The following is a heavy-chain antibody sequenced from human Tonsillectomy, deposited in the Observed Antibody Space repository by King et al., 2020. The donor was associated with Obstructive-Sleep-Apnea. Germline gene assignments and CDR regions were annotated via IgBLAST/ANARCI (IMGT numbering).Heavy chain of an antibody. D-gene: IGHD1-14*01. J-gene: IGHJ4*02. CDR2: IYSDGST. CDR1: GFTVSSNY. Sequence: VQLVESGGGLVQPGGSLRLSCAASGFTVSSNYMSWVRQAPGKGLEWVSVIYSDGSTYYTDSVKGRFTISRDISKNTLYLQMDSLRAEDTAVYYCAKESIEPMWAQFDYWGQGPLATAPS. V-gene: IGHV3-66*01. CDR3: AKESIEPMWAQFDY.